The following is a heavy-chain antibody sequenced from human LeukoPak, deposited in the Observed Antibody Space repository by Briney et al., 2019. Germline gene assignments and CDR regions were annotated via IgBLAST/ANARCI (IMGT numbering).Heavy chain of an antibody. J-gene: IGHJ4*02. CDR2: INPNNGVT. D-gene: IGHD6-13*01. Sequence: ASVKVSYKASGYAFTAYYIHWVRQAPGQGLEWMGWINPNNGVTNFAQKFEGRVTMARDTSITTVYMDVSRLRSDDTAVYYCARVWTRNTSRWFEYYFDSWGQGTLVTVSS. CDR1: GYAFTAYY. CDR3: ARVWTRNTSRWFEYYFDS. V-gene: IGHV1-2*02.